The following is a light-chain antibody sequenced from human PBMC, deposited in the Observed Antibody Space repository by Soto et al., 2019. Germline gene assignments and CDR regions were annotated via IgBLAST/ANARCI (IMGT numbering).Light chain of an antibody. Sequence: QSVLTQPPSASGTPGQRVTISCSGSSSNIGSNTVNWYQQLPGTAPKLLIYSNNQRPSGVPDRFSGSKSGTSASLAISGLQSEDEADYYCAAWDDSLNVVFGGGTKVTGL. V-gene: IGLV1-44*01. CDR2: SNN. CDR1: SSNIGSNT. CDR3: AAWDDSLNVV. J-gene: IGLJ3*02.